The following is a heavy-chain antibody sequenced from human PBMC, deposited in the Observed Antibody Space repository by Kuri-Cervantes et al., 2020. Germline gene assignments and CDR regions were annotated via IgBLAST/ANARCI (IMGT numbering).Heavy chain of an antibody. D-gene: IGHD3-10*01. J-gene: IGHJ5*02. V-gene: IGHV3-23*01. CDR1: GFTFSSYA. CDR2: ISGSGGST. CDR3: ARDRAPGSGDGFDP. Sequence: GESLKISCAASGFTFSSYAMSWVRQAPGKGLEWVSAISGSGGSTYYADSVKGRFTISRDNSKNTLYLQMNSLRAEDTAVYYCARDRAPGSGDGFDPWGQATLATVSS.